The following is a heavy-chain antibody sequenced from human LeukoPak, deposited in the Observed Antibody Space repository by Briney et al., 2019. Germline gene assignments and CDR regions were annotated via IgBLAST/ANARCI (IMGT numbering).Heavy chain of an antibody. J-gene: IGHJ3*02. CDR3: ASFNYYDSSGYYYVLEAFDI. D-gene: IGHD3-22*01. Sequence: SQTLSLTCTVSGGSISSGDYYWSWIRQPPGKGLEWIGYIYYSGSTYYNPSLKSRVTISVDTSKNQFSLKLSSVTAAGTAVYYCASFNYYDSSGYYYVLEAFDIWGQGTMVTVSS. CDR2: IYYSGST. V-gene: IGHV4-30-4*08. CDR1: GGSISSGDYY.